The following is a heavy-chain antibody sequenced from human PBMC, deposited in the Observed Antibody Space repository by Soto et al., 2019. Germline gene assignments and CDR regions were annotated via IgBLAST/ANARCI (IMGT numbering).Heavy chain of an antibody. J-gene: IGHJ6*02. V-gene: IGHV4-31*03. D-gene: IGHD6-13*01. CDR1: GGSISSGGYY. CDR3: ARAAAAAGSPRYYYYGMDV. CDR2: IYTSGST. Sequence: SETLSLTCTVSGGSISSGGYYWSWIRQNPGKGLEWIGHIYTSGSTYYNPSLKSRVTMSVDTSKNQFSLKLSSVTAADTAVYYCARAAAAAGSPRYYYYGMDVWGQGTTVTVSS.